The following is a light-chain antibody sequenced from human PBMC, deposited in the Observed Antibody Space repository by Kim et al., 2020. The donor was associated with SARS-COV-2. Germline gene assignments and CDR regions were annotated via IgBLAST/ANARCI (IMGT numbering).Light chain of an antibody. CDR2: RNT. CDR3: ATWDDTLSGPGV. Sequence: QRVTISCSGSTPSFGSDGVYWYQQLPGTAPKLLIYRNTKRPAGVPDRFSGSKSGTSASLAISGLRSEDEADYYCATWDDTLSGPGVFGGGTQLTVL. V-gene: IGLV1-47*01. CDR1: TPSFGSDG. J-gene: IGLJ3*02.